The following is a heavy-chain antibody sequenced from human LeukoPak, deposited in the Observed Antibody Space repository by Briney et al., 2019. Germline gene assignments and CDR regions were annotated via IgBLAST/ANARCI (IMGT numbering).Heavy chain of an antibody. CDR1: GFTFDDYG. Sequence: PGGSLRLSCAASGFTFDDYGMSWVRQAPGKGLEWVSGINWNGGSTGYADSVKGRFTISRDNAKNSLYLQMNGLRAEDTALYYCALHLNYDILTGYWYWGQGTLVTVSS. CDR2: INWNGGST. D-gene: IGHD3-9*01. V-gene: IGHV3-20*04. CDR3: ALHLNYDILTGYWY. J-gene: IGHJ4*02.